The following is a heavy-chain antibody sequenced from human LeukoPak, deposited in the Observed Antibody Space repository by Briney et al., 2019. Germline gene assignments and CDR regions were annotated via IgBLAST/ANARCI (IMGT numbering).Heavy chain of an antibody. CDR2: IYPGDSDT. CDR3: ARPGPTPGEGSGPFDY. V-gene: IGHV5-51*01. CDR1: GYSFAGYW. Sequence: GESLKISCKGSGYSFAGYWIGWVRQMPGKGLEWMGIIYPGDSDTRYSPSFQGQVTFSADKSISTAYLQWSSLKASDTAMYYCARPGPTPGEGSGPFDYWGQGTLVTVSS. J-gene: IGHJ4*02. D-gene: IGHD3-10*01.